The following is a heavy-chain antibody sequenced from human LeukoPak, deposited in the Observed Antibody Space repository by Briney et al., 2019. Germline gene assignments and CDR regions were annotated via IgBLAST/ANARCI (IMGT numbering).Heavy chain of an antibody. CDR1: GGSIRSGDYY. Sequence: SETLSLTCTVSGGSIRSGDYYWSWVRQPPGKGLEWLGYIYYSWSTYYNPSLNSLLTISVDTSKNQFSLKLSSVTAADTAVYYCAIARARYSQYPSRDFDYWGQGTLVTVSS. CDR2: IYYSWST. J-gene: IGHJ4*02. CDR3: AIARARYSQYPSRDFDY. V-gene: IGHV4-30-4*01. D-gene: IGHD5-18*01.